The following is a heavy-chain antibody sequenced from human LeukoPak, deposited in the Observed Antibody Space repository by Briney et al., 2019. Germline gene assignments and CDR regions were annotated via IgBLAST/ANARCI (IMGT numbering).Heavy chain of an antibody. CDR3: ARVRNIVGAIDIDY. V-gene: IGHV1-2*02. J-gene: IGHJ4*02. CDR1: GYTFTGYY. CDR2: INPNSGGT. Sequence: ASVKVYCKASGYTFTGYYMHWVRQAPGQGLEWMGWINPNSGGTNYAQKFQGRVTMTRDTSISTAYMELSRLRSDDTAVYYCARVRNIVGAIDIDYWGQGTLVTVSS. D-gene: IGHD1-26*01.